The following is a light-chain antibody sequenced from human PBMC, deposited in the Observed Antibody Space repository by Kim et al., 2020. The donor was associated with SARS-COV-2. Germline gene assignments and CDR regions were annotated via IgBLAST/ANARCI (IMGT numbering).Light chain of an antibody. V-gene: IGKV3-20*01. CDR3: QQYGTSLYT. Sequence: LSPCQGATLSCRASQSVSRNFLTWYQQQPGQAPRLLIFGASTRATGIPDRFSGSGSGTDFTLTINRLEPEDFAVYYCQQYGTSLYTFGQGTKLEI. J-gene: IGKJ2*01. CDR2: GAS. CDR1: QSVSRNF.